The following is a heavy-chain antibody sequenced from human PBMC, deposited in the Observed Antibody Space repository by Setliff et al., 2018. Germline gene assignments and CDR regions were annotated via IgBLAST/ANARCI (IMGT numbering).Heavy chain of an antibody. CDR3: ATFWSGYFDY. J-gene: IGHJ4*02. CDR2: IDQFGSQK. D-gene: IGHD3-3*01. V-gene: IGHV3-7*01. CDR1: GFTFNKHG. Sequence: PGGSLRLSCAASGFTFNKHGMNWVRQAPGKGLEWVANIDQFGSQKYYVDSVKGRFTISRDDAQNSVYLQMSTLRAEDTAVYYCATFWSGYFDYWGQGSLVTVSS.